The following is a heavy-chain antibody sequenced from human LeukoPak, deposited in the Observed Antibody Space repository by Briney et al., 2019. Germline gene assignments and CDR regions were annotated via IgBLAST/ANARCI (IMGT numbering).Heavy chain of an antibody. D-gene: IGHD3-16*01. CDR1: GFTFSSYE. CDR3: AREGLSSLGDMASDY. V-gene: IGHV3-48*03. J-gene: IGHJ4*02. CDR2: ISSSGSPI. Sequence: GGSLRLSCAASGFTFSSYEMNWVRQAPGKGLEWVSYISSSGSPIYYADSVKGRFTISRDNAKNSLYLQMNSLRAEDTAVYYCAREGLSSLGDMASDYWGQGTVVTVSS.